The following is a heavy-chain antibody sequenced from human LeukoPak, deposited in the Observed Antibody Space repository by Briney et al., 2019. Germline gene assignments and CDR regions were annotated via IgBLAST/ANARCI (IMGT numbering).Heavy chain of an antibody. CDR3: ARDLSGSYSNENWFDP. D-gene: IGHD1-26*01. V-gene: IGHV4-61*02. J-gene: IGHJ5*02. CDR1: GGSISSGGYY. Sequence: PSQTLSLTCTVSGGSISSGGYYWSWIRQPAGTGLEWIGRIYTSGSTNYNPSLKSRVTMSVDTSKNQFSLKLSSVTAADTAVYYCARDLSGSYSNENWFDPWGQGTLVTVSS. CDR2: IYTSGST.